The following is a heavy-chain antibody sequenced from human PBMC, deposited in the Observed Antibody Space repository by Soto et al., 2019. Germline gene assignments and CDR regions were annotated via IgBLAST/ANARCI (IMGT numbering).Heavy chain of an antibody. CDR2: IYWDDDK. J-gene: IGHJ3*02. CDR1: GFSLGTSGVG. V-gene: IGHV2-5*02. D-gene: IGHD6-13*01. Sequence: KESGPTLVKPTQTLTLTRTFSGFSLGTSGVGVAWIRQPPGKALEWLALIYWDDDKRYSPSLKSRLTITKDTSKNQVVLTMTNMDPVDTATYYCAHRRSIAAAGTGALDIWGQGTMVTVSS. CDR3: AHRRSIAAAGTGALDI.